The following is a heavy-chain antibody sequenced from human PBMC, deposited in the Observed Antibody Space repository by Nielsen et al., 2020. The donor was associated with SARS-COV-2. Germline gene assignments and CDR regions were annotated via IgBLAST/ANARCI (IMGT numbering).Heavy chain of an antibody. V-gene: IGHV3-11*01. CDR2: ISSSGSTI. D-gene: IGHD3-9*01. CDR3: ARDTVLRYFDWLPTGNFDY. J-gene: IGHJ4*02. Sequence: WIRQPPGKGLEWVSYISSSGSTIYYADSVKGRFTISRDNAKNSLYLQMNSLRAEDTAVYYCARDTVLRYFDWLPTGNFDYWGQGTLVTVSS.